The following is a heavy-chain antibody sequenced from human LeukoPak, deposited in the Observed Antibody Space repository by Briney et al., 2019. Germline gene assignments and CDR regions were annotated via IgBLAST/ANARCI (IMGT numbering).Heavy chain of an antibody. CDR2: IYPGDSDT. D-gene: IGHD1-1*01. V-gene: IGHV5-51*01. J-gene: IGHJ4*02. CDR3: ARRYNSGYFFDY. CDR1: GYSFTSFW. Sequence: GESLKISCKGSGYSFTSFWVGWVRQMPGKGLEWMGIIYPGDSDTRYSPSFEGQVTISSDKSISTASLQWSSLKASDNAMYYCARRYNSGYFFDYWGQGTLVTVSS.